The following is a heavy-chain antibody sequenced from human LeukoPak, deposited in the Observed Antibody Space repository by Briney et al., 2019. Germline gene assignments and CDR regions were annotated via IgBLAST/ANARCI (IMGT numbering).Heavy chain of an antibody. CDR2: IYYSGST. Sequence: SQTLSLTCTVPGGSISSGDYYWSWIRQPPGKGLEWIGYIYYSGSTYYNPSLKSRVTISVDTSKNQFSLKLSSVTAADTAVYYCARVGVSMAGSYFYFDYWGQGTLVTVSS. CDR1: GGSISSGDYY. D-gene: IGHD1-26*01. CDR3: ARVGVSMAGSYFYFDY. J-gene: IGHJ4*02. V-gene: IGHV4-30-4*08.